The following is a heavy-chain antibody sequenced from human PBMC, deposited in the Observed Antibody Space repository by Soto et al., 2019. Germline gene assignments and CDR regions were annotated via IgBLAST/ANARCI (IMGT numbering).Heavy chain of an antibody. CDR2: IYYSGST. Sequence: SETLSLTCTVSCGSIISVDYYWSWIRQPPGKGLEWIGYIYYSGSTYYNPSLKSRVTISVDTSKNQFSLKLSSVTAADTAVYYCARDHSDSSLAYWGQGTLVTVSS. CDR3: ARDHSDSSLAY. V-gene: IGHV4-30-4*08. D-gene: IGHD5-18*01. J-gene: IGHJ4*02. CDR1: CGSIISVDYY.